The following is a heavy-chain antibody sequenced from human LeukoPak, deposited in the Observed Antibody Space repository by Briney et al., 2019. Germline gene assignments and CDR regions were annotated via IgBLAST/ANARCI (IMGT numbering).Heavy chain of an antibody. CDR1: GGSFSGYY. CDR2: INHSGST. V-gene: IGHV4-34*01. J-gene: IGHJ6*02. CDR3: ARDRTTMVRGVITSYYYYYGMDV. D-gene: IGHD3-10*01. Sequence: SETLSLTCAVYGGSFSGYYWSWIRQPPGKGLEWIGEINHSGSTNYNPSLKSRVTISVDTSKNQFSLKLSSVTAADTAVYYCARDRTTMVRGVITSYYYYYGMDVWGQGTTVTVSS.